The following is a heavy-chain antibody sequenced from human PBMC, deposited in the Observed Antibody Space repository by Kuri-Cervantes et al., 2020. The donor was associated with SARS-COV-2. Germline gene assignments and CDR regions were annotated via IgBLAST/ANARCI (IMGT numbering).Heavy chain of an antibody. J-gene: IGHJ2*01. CDR2: INHSGST. Sequence: GSLRLSCEVYGGSLSYYYWSWVRQPPGKGLEWIGEINHSGSTNYNPSLKSRVTISGDTSKNQFSLKLSSVTAADTAVYYCARAELSLGWFFDLWGRGTLVTVSS. CDR3: ARAELSLGWFFDL. D-gene: IGHD1-26*01. CDR1: GGSLSYYY. V-gene: IGHV4-34*01.